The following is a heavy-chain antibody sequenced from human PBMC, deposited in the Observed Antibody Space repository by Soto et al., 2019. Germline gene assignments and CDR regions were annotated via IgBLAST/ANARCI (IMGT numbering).Heavy chain of an antibody. J-gene: IGHJ4*02. V-gene: IGHV3-33*01. CDR1: GFTFSSYG. D-gene: IGHD3-10*01. Sequence: QVQLVESGGGVVQPGRSLRLSCAASGFTFSSYGMHWVRQAPGKGLEWVAVIWYDGSNKYYADSVKGRFTISRDNSKNTLYLQMNSLRVEDTAVYYCARDPPDYYGSGSFDYWGQGTLVTVSS. CDR2: IWYDGSNK. CDR3: ARDPPDYYGSGSFDY.